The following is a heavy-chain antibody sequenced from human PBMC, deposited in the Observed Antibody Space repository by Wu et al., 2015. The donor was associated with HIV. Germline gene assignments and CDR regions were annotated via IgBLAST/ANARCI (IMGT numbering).Heavy chain of an antibody. CDR2: MNSNNGKT. J-gene: IGHJ6*02. CDR3: ATSYYGSGSYPTFYYYYAMDV. CDR1: GYTITTYD. V-gene: IGHV1-8*01. Sequence: QAQPVQSGSEVKKPGSSVKVTCKASGYTITTYDFNWVRQAPGQGLEWMGWMNSNNGKTGYGQKFQGRVAMTRNISTRTAYMELSGLKSEDTAVYYCATSYYGSGSYPTFYYYYAMDVWGQGTTVTVSS. D-gene: IGHD3-10*01.